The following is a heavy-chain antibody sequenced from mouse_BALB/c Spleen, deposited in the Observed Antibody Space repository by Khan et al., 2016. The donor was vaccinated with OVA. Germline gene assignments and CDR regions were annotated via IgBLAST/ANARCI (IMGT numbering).Heavy chain of an antibody. CDR2: ISYSGST. CDR3: ARSYGNYLDY. J-gene: IGHJ2*01. D-gene: IGHD2-1*01. V-gene: IGHV3-2*02. CDR1: GYSITSDYA. Sequence: VQLKESGPGLVKPSQSLSLTCTVTGYSITSDYAWNWIRQFPGNKLEWMGYISYSGSTSYNPSLKSRISITRDTPKNQFFLQLNSVTTEDTATYYCARSYGNYLDYWGQGTTLTVSS.